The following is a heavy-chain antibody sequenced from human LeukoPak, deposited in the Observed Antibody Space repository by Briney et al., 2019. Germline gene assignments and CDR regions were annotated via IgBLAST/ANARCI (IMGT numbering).Heavy chain of an antibody. J-gene: IGHJ2*01. V-gene: IGHV4-34*01. CDR3: AREVAAAGTLYFDL. CDR2: INHSGST. CDR1: GGSFSGYY. Sequence: SETLSLTCAVYGGSFSGYYWSWIRQPPGKGLEWIGEINHSGSTNYNPSLKSRVTISVDTSKNQFSLKLSSVTAADTAVYYCAREVAAAGTLYFDLWGRGTLVTVSS. D-gene: IGHD6-13*01.